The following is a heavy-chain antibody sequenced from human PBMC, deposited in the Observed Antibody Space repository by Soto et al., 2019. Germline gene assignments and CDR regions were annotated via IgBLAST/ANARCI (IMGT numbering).Heavy chain of an antibody. J-gene: IGHJ4*02. Sequence: QVHLVQSGAEVKKPGASVNVSCQASGSITNHHMHWVRQAPGQGLEWMGIFNPSGLSTTYAQKFQGRVTITRETSTGTVYMELSSLTSEDTAVYFCAKVTHRGPLAGAGPLGSWGQGTLVIVSS. CDR2: FNPSGLST. CDR1: GSITNHH. V-gene: IGHV1-46*01. D-gene: IGHD6-19*01. CDR3: AKVTHRGPLAGAGPLGS.